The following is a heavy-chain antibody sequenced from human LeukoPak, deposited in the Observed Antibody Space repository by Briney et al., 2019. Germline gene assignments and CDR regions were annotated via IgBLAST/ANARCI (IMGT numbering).Heavy chain of an antibody. CDR1: GGSISSYY. CDR2: IYTSGST. D-gene: IGHD6-19*01. J-gene: IGHJ5*02. CDR3: ARDNQQWLVQGWWFDP. V-gene: IGHV4-4*07. Sequence: SETLSLTCTVSGGSISSYYWNWIRQPAGKGLEWIGRIYTSGSTNYNPSLKSRVTMSVDTSKNQFSLKLSSVTAADTAVYYCARDNQQWLVQGWWFDPWGQGTLVTVSS.